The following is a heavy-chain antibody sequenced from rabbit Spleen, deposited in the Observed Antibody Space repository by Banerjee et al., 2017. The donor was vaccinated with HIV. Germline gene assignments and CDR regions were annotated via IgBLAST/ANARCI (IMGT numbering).Heavy chain of an antibody. Sequence: QLVESGGGLVKPGASLTLTCKASGFTLSSYYMNWVRQAPGKGLEWIGYIDPVFGITYYANWVNGRFSISRENAQNTVLLQMTSLTAADTATYFCVREAGYAGREDFNWWGPGTLVTVS. CDR2: IDPVFGIT. D-gene: IGHD4-2*01. J-gene: IGHJ4*01. CDR1: GFTLSSYY. V-gene: IGHV1S7*01. CDR3: VREAGYAGREDFNW.